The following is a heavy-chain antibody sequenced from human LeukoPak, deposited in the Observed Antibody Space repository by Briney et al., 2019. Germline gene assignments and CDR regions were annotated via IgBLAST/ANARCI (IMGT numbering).Heavy chain of an antibody. D-gene: IGHD2-2*01. J-gene: IGHJ4*02. V-gene: IGHV3-21*01. Sequence: GGSLRLSCAASGFTFSSYSMNWVRQAPGKGLEWVSSISSSSTYVYYADSVMGRFTISRDNAKNSLYLQMDSLRAEDTAVYYCARDRQPYCSSSSCYSFDYWGQGTLVTVSS. CDR3: ARDRQPYCSSSSCYSFDY. CDR2: ISSSSTYV. CDR1: GFTFSSYS.